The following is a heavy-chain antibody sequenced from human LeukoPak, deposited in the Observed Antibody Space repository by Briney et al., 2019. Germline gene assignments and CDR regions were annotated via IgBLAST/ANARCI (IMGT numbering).Heavy chain of an antibody. CDR3: ARAPASFLTGPKRGWFDI. V-gene: IGHV1-69*13. D-gene: IGHD3-9*01. Sequence: VASVKVSCKASGGTFSSYAISWVRQAPGQGLEWMGGIIPIFGTANYAQKFQCRVTITADESTSTAYMELSSLRSEDTAVYYCARAPASFLTGPKRGWFDIWGQGTMVTVSS. J-gene: IGHJ3*02. CDR2: IIPIFGTA. CDR1: GGTFSSYA.